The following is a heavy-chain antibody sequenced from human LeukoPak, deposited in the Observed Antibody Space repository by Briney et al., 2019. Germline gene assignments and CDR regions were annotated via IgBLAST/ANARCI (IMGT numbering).Heavy chain of an antibody. D-gene: IGHD7-27*01. CDR3: VRDGPSWGLL. J-gene: IGHJ4*02. CDR1: GGSIGTYY. V-gene: IGHV4-4*07. Sequence: PSETLSLTCTVSGGSIGTYYWIWIRQPAGKGLEWIGRIFTTGGANYNPSLKSRVTMSLDTSKNLFYLKLNSVTAADTAVYYCVRDGPSWGLLWGQGALVTVSS. CDR2: IFTTGGA.